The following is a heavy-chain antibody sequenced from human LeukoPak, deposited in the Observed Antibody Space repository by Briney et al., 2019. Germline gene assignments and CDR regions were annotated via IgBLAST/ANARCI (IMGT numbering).Heavy chain of an antibody. CDR2: INPNSGGT. Sequence: ASVKVSCKASGYTFTSYAMNWVRQAPGQGLEWMGWINPNSGGTNYSQKFQGRVTITRDTSASTAYMELSSLRSEDTAVYYCARDSRRNYGSGSYSPDYWGQGTLVTVSS. CDR1: GYTFTSYA. V-gene: IGHV1-3*01. J-gene: IGHJ4*02. D-gene: IGHD3-10*01. CDR3: ARDSRRNYGSGSYSPDY.